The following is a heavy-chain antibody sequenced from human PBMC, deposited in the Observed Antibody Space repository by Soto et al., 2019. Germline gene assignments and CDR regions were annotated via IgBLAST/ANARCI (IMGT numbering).Heavy chain of an antibody. D-gene: IGHD5-12*01. CDR3: AKDLVKSVGRATTYYYYYGMDV. V-gene: IGHV3-23*01. J-gene: IGHJ6*02. CDR2: ISGSGGST. CDR1: GFTFSSFD. Sequence: PGGSLRLSCAASGFTFSSFDLSWVRPAAGKGLEWVSAISGSGGSTYCADSVKGRFTISRDNSKNTLYLQMNSLRAEDTAVYYCAKDLVKSVGRATTYYYYYGMDVWGQGTTVTVSS.